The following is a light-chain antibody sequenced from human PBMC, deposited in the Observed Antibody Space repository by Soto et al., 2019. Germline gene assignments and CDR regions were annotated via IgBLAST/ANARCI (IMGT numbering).Light chain of an antibody. J-gene: IGKJ4*01. CDR3: QQYGSSPLT. V-gene: IGKV3-20*01. CDR1: QSVRSNE. Sequence: EIVLTQSPGTLSLSPGERATLSCRASQSVRSNELAWYQQKPGQAPRLLIYGASSRATTIPDRVSGSGSGTDFTHTISRLEPGDFAVYYCQQYGSSPLTFGGGTKVEFK. CDR2: GAS.